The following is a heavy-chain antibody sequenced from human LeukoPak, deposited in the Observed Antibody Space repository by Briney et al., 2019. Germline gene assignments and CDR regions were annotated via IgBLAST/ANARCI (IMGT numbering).Heavy chain of an antibody. Sequence: SETLSLTCTVSGGSISSSSYYWGWIRQPPRKGLEWIGSIYYSGSTYYNPSLKSRVTISVDTSKNKFSLKLSSVTAADTAVYYCARTYNYDSSGYLQQGFDYWGQGTLVTVSS. J-gene: IGHJ4*02. CDR2: IYYSGST. D-gene: IGHD3-22*01. CDR1: GGSISSSSYY. CDR3: ARTYNYDSSGYLQQGFDY. V-gene: IGHV4-39*01.